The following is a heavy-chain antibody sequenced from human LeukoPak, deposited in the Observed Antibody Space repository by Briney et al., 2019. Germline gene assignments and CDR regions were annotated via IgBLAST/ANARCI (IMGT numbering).Heavy chain of an antibody. Sequence: PSETLSLTCTVSGGSISSYYWSWIRQPAGKGLEWIGRIYTSGSTNYNPSLKSRVTMSVDTSKNQLSLKLSSVTAADTAVYYCARDYGSGNFFIYYGMDVWGQGTTVTVSS. J-gene: IGHJ6*02. CDR3: ARDYGSGNFFIYYGMDV. CDR1: GGSISSYY. D-gene: IGHD3-10*01. CDR2: IYTSGST. V-gene: IGHV4-4*07.